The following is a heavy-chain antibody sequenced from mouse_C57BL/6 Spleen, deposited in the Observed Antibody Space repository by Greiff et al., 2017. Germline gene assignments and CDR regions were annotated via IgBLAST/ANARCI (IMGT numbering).Heavy chain of an antibody. V-gene: IGHV1-69*01. D-gene: IGHD2-3*01. J-gene: IGHJ4*01. Sequence: VQLQQPGAELVMPGASVKLSCTASGYTFTSYWMHWVKQRPGQGLEWIGEIDPSDSYTNYNQKFKGKSTLTVDKSSSTAYMQLSSLTSEDSAVXYCARRWLLSMDYWGQGTSVTVSS. CDR3: ARRWLLSMDY. CDR2: IDPSDSYT. CDR1: GYTFTSYW.